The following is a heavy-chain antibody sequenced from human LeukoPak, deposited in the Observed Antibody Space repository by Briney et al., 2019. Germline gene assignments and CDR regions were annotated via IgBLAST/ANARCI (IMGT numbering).Heavy chain of an antibody. CDR3: ARDKSGYSDAFDI. J-gene: IGHJ3*02. Sequence: GGSLRLSCAASGFTFSSYWMHWVRQAPGKGLVWVSRINTDGSSTSYADSVKGRFTISRDNAKNTLYLQMNSLRAEDTAVYYCARDKSGYSDAFDIWGQGTMVTVSS. D-gene: IGHD3-22*01. CDR1: GFTFSSYW. V-gene: IGHV3-74*01. CDR2: INTDGSST.